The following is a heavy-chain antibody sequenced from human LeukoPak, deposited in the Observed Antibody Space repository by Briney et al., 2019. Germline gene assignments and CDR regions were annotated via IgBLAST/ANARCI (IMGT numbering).Heavy chain of an antibody. J-gene: IGHJ4*02. V-gene: IGHV4-59*01. CDR2: IYYSGST. CDR3: ARAYCSSTNCYPYDY. Sequence: TSETLSLTCTVSGGSISSYYWSWIRQPPGKGLEWIGYIYYSGSTNYNPSLKSRLTISVDTSKNQFSLKLSPVTAADTAMYYCARAYCSSTNCYPYDYWGQGTLVTVSS. D-gene: IGHD2-2*01. CDR1: GGSISSYY.